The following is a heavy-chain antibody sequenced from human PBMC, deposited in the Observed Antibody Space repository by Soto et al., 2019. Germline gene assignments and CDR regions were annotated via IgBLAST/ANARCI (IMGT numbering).Heavy chain of an antibody. D-gene: IGHD5-18*01. V-gene: IGHV3-30-3*01. CDR3: ARDLQLWFNAEGCMDV. J-gene: IGHJ6*02. CDR2: ISYDGSNK. CDR1: GFTFSSYA. Sequence: GGSLRLSCAASGFTFSSYAMHWVRQAPGKGLEWVAVISYDGSNKYYADSVKGRFTISRDNSKNTLYLQMNSLRAEDTAVYYCARDLQLWFNAEGCMDVWGQGTTVTVSS.